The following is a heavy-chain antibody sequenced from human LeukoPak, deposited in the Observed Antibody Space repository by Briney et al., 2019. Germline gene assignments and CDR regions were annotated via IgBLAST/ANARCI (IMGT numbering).Heavy chain of an antibody. V-gene: IGHV3-74*01. CDR1: GFTFSSYW. CDR2: INTDGSST. CDR3: AKDQDGDAFDI. Sequence: PGGSLRLSCAASGFTFSSYWMHWVRQAPGKGLVWVSRINTDGSSTSYADSVKGRFTISRDNSKNTLYLQMNSLRAEDTAVYYCAKDQDGDAFDIWGQGTMVTVSS. J-gene: IGHJ3*02.